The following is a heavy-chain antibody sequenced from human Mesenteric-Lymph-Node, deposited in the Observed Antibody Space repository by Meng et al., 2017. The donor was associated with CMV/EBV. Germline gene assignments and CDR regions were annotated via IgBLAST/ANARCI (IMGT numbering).Heavy chain of an antibody. D-gene: IGHD3-9*01. CDR1: GGSFSGYY. Sequence: QVQLHQWGAGLFKPSETLSVTCDVYGGSFSGYYWNWIRQSPEKGLEWIGEINHSGSTTYNPSFTSRIIISVDTSTNQISLNMSSVTAADTAVYYCARGSSYDILTGYFDYWGQGALVTVSS. J-gene: IGHJ4*02. V-gene: IGHV4-34*01. CDR2: INHSGST. CDR3: ARGSSYDILTGYFDY.